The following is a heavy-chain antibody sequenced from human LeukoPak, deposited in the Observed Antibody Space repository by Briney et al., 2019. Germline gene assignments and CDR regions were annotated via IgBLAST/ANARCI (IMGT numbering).Heavy chain of an antibody. CDR1: GFTLEDXV. J-gene: IGHJ4*02. CDR2: ISGDAGRT. D-gene: IGHD6-13*01. CDR3: AKEHIAAAGTAFDY. V-gene: IGHV3-43*02. Sequence: PGGXXXXXXGXXGFTLEDXVMHWVGQAPGKGVEWVSLISGDAGRTYYADCVKGRLNISREKSKNSVYLQMNSLRSKDTALYYCAKEHIAAAGTAFDYWGQGTLVTVSS.